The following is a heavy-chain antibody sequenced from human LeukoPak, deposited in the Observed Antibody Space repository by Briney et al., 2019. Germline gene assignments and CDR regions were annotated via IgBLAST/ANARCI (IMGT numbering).Heavy chain of an antibody. J-gene: IGHJ4*02. Sequence: SVKVSCKASGGTFSSYAISWVRQAPGQGLEWMGRIIPILGIANYAQKFQGRVTITADKSTSTAYMELSSLRSEDTAVYYCARGTAMVRGNFDYWGQGTLVTVSS. V-gene: IGHV1-69*04. CDR1: GGTFSSYA. CDR3: ARGTAMVRGNFDY. CDR2: IIPILGIA. D-gene: IGHD5-18*01.